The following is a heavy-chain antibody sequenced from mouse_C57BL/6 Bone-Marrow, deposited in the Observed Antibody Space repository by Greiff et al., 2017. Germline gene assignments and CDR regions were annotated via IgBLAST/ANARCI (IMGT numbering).Heavy chain of an antibody. D-gene: IGHD1-1*01. J-gene: IGHJ1*03. CDR3: ASTVVATDWYFDV. CDR1: GFSLTSYG. V-gene: IGHV2-4*01. CDR2: ICRGGST. Sequence: VKLMESGPGLVQPSQSLSITCTVSGFSLTSYGVHWVRQPPGKGLEWLGVICRGGSTDYNAAFISSLSISKDNSKSQGFFKMNSLQAEDAAIYYCASTVVATDWYFDVWGTGTTVTVSS.